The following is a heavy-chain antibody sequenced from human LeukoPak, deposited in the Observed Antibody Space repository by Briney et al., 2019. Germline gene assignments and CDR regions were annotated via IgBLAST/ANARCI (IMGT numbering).Heavy chain of an antibody. D-gene: IGHD3-10*01. V-gene: IGHV3-64*01. J-gene: IGHJ5*02. CDR1: GFTFSSYA. CDR2: ISSNGGST. CDR3: AKEFTMVRGVRRWFDP. Sequence: GGSLRLSCAASGFTFSSYAMHWVRQAPGKGLEYVSAISSNGGSTYYANSVKGRFTISRDNSKNTLYLQMNSLRAEDTAVYYCAKEFTMVRGVRRWFDPWGQGTLVTVSS.